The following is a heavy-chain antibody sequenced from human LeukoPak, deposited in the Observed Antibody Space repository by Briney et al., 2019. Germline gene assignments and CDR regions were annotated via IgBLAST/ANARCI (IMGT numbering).Heavy chain of an antibody. D-gene: IGHD2-15*01. V-gene: IGHV4-4*07. Sequence: PSETLSLTCTVSGGSISSYSWSWIRQPSGKGLEWIGRIQTSGSTNYNPSLRSRVTMSVDTSKNQFSLKLSSVTAADTAVYYCAREEEGDYSDYFDYWGQGTLVTVSS. J-gene: IGHJ4*02. CDR2: IQTSGST. CDR1: GGSISSYS. CDR3: AREEEGDYSDYFDY.